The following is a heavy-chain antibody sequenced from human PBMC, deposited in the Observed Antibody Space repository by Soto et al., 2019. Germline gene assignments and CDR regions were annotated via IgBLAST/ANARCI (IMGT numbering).Heavy chain of an antibody. V-gene: IGHV4-59*01. CDR1: GGSISSYY. CDR2: IYYSGST. CDR3: ARDQLSSSWQFHIDP. Sequence: SETLSLTCTVSGGSISSYYWSWIRQPPGKGLEWIGYIYYSGSTNYNPSLKSRVTISVDTSKNQFSLKLSSVTAADTAVYYCARDQLSSSWQFHIDPWGQGTLVTVSS. D-gene: IGHD6-13*01. J-gene: IGHJ5*02.